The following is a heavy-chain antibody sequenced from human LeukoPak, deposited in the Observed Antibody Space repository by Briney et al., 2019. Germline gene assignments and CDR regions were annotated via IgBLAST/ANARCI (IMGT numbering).Heavy chain of an antibody. CDR1: GGSISSYY. V-gene: IGHV4-59*01. D-gene: IGHD3-9*01. Sequence: SETLSLTCTVSGGSISSYYWSWIRQPPGKGLEWIGYIYYSGSTNYNPSLKSRVTISVDTSKNQFSLKLSSVTAADTAVYYCARAIFGTDHYYYGMDVWGQGTTVTVSS. CDR2: IYYSGST. J-gene: IGHJ6*02. CDR3: ARAIFGTDHYYYGMDV.